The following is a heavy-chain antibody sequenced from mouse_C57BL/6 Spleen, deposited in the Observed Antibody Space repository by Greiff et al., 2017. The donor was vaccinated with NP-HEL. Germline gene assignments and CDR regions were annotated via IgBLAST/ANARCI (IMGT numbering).Heavy chain of an antibody. D-gene: IGHD3-3*01. J-gene: IGHJ4*01. Sequence: EVQRVESGGGLVKPGGSLKLSCAASGFTFSSYAMSWVRQTPEKRLEWVATISDGGSYTYYPDNVKGRFTISRDNAKNNLYLQMSHLKSEDTAMYYCARDRDLFYAMDYWGQGTSVTVSS. CDR2: ISDGGSYT. V-gene: IGHV5-4*01. CDR3: ARDRDLFYAMDY. CDR1: GFTFSSYA.